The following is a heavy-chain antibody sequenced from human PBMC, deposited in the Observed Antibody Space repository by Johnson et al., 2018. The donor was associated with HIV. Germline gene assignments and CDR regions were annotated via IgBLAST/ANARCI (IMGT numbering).Heavy chain of an antibody. CDR3: ARAGDDLDSFDI. J-gene: IGHJ3*02. Sequence: QVQLVESGGGVAQPGRSLRLSCAASGFTFSFYAMHWVRQAPGKGLEWVALILYDGSNKNYADSVKGRFTISRDNSKNTLSLQMNSLRAEETAVYYCARAGDDLDSFDIWGQGTMVTVSS. CDR1: GFTFSFYA. CDR2: ILYDGSNK. V-gene: IGHV3-30-3*01.